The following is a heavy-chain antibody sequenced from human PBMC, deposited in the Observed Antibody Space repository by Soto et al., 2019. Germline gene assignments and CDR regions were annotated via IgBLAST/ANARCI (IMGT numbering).Heavy chain of an antibody. Sequence: GASVKVSCKASGYTFINYDISWVRQAAGQGLEWMGWMNPGSGKTGYANKFQGRVTMTRDASTSTAHLELSSLTSEDTAVYYCARTASFGTLNWFDPWGQGTLVTVSS. D-gene: IGHD3-16*01. J-gene: IGHJ5*02. V-gene: IGHV1-8*02. CDR1: GYTFINYD. CDR3: ARTASFGTLNWFDP. CDR2: MNPGSGKT.